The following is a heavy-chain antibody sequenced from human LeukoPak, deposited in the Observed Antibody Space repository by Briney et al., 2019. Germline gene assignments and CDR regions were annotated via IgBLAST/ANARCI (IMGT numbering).Heavy chain of an antibody. Sequence: PSQTLSLTCTVSGGSISSGSYYWSWMRQPAGKGLEWIGRIYTSGSTNYNPSLKSRVTISVDTSKNQFSLKLSSVTAADTAVYYCARHDITAARPDYYYMDVWGKGTTVTVSS. V-gene: IGHV4-61*02. CDR1: GGSISSGSYY. CDR2: IYTSGST. D-gene: IGHD6-6*01. CDR3: ARHDITAARPDYYYMDV. J-gene: IGHJ6*03.